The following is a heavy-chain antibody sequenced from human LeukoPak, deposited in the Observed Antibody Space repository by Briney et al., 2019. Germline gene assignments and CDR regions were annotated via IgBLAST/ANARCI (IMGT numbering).Heavy chain of an antibody. CDR3: ARQMDRVSSFDY. J-gene: IGHJ4*02. V-gene: IGHV4-59*08. CDR1: GGSISGYH. D-gene: IGHD2-8*01. CDR2: IYYTGST. Sequence: PSETLSLTCTVSGGSISGYHWSWIRQPPGKGLEWIGYIYYTGSTDYNPSLKNRVTISVDTSNNQSSLKLSSVTAADTAVYYCARQMDRVSSFDYWGQGTLVTVSS.